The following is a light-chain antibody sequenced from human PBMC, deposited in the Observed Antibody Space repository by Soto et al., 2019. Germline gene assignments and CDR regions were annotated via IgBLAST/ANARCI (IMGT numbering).Light chain of an antibody. CDR2: AAS. V-gene: IGKV1-39*01. CDR3: KQSKSFPLT. J-gene: IGKJ4*01. CDR1: QTITSY. Sequence: DIQMTQSPSSLSASVGDRVTITCRASQTITSYLNWYQQKPGKAPKLLIYAASSLQSGVPSRFSGSGSGTDFTLTISSLQPEDSATYYCKQSKSFPLTFGGGTKVEIK.